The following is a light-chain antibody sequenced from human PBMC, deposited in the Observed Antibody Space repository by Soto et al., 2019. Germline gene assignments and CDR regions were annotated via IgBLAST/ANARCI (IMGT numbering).Light chain of an antibody. CDR3: SSYTSSSTLGV. Sequence: QSVLTQPASLSGSPGQSITISCTGTSSDVGGYNFVSWYQQHPGKAPKLMIYDVSNRPSGVSPRFSGSKSGNTASLTISGLQAEDEAEYYCSSYTSSSTLGVFGGGTKLTVL. CDR1: SSDVGGYNF. J-gene: IGLJ2*01. V-gene: IGLV2-14*01. CDR2: DVS.